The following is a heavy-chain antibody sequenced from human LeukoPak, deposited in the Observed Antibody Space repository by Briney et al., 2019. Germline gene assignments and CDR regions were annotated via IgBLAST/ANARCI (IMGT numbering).Heavy chain of an antibody. D-gene: IGHD2-2*01. Sequence: NPSETLSLTCTVSGGSISSSIYYWGWIRQPPGKGLEWLGSIYYSGSTYSNMTLRSRLTISVDTSKNQFSLKLTSVTAADTAVYFCARGYCGNTICKGGRHFDYWGQGTLVTVSS. V-gene: IGHV4-39*01. J-gene: IGHJ4*02. CDR2: IYYSGST. CDR1: GGSISSSIYY. CDR3: ARGYCGNTICKGGRHFDY.